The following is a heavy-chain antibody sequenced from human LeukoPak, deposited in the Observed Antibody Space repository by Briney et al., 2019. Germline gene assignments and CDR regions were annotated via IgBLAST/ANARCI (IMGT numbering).Heavy chain of an antibody. CDR3: ARGHPGAFDI. V-gene: IGHV3-48*03. Sequence: GGSLRLSCAASGFTFSQYWMSWVRQAPGKGLEWISYISSSEKTILYADSVKGRFTISRDSAKNSLFLQMNSLRVEDTAVYYCARGHPGAFDIWGQGTMVTVSS. CDR1: GFTFSQYW. J-gene: IGHJ3*02. CDR2: ISSSEKTI.